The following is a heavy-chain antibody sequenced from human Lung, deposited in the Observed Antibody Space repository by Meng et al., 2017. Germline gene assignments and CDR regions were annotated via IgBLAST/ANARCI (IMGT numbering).Heavy chain of an antibody. J-gene: IGHJ4*02. CDR2: INPKSGDT. CDR1: GYNFPDSY. Sequence: QVQLVQSGAEGKKPGASVKVSCKPSGYNFPDSYIHWVRRAPGQGLEWMGRINPKSGDTHYAQKFQARVTMTGDTSISTAYMELSGLRSDDTAMYYCARDEDISAAGKLFGDYWGQGTLVTVSS. V-gene: IGHV1-2*06. CDR3: ARDEDISAAGKLFGDY. D-gene: IGHD6-25*01.